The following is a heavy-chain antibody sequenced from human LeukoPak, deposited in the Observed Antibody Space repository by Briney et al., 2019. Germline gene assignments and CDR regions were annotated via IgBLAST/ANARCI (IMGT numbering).Heavy chain of an antibody. CDR1: GFTVSSNY. CDR2: IYSGGST. CDR3: ASPHSSGYLDH. Sequence: PGGSLRLSCAASGFTVSSNYMSWVRQAPGKGLEWVSVIYSGGSTYYADSVKGRFTISRDNSKNTLYLQMNSLRAEDTAVYYCASPHSSGYLDHWGQGTLVTVSS. J-gene: IGHJ4*02. V-gene: IGHV3-66*01. D-gene: IGHD3-22*01.